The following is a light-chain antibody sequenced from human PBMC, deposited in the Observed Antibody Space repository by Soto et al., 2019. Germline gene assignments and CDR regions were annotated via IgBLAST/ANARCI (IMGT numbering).Light chain of an antibody. CDR3: QRYNSYWT. J-gene: IGKJ1*01. CDR1: QCISSW. Sequence: DIQMTQSPSTLSASVGVRVTITCRASQCISSWLAWYQQKPGKAPKLLIYKASSLESGVPSRFSGSGSRTEFTLIIGGSQADDFATYDWQRYNSYWTFGQGTKMDIK. V-gene: IGKV1-5*03. CDR2: KAS.